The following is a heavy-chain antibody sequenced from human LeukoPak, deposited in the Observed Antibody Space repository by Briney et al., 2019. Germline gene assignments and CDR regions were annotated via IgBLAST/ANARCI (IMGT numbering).Heavy chain of an antibody. CDR3: AKGPGAAVAKRYIQH. CDR1: GFTFNDYA. J-gene: IGHJ1*01. V-gene: IGHV3-43D*03. D-gene: IGHD6-19*01. CDR2: ISWDSGNI. Sequence: HPGGSLRLSCAASGFTFNDYAMHWVRQAPGKGLEWVSLISWDSGNIYYSDSVKGRFTISRDNSKNSLSLQMNSLRAEDTALYYCAKGPGAAVAKRYIQHWGQGTLVTVSS.